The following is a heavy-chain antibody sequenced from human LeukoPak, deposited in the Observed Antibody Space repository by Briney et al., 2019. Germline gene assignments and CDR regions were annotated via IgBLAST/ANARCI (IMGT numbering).Heavy chain of an antibody. J-gene: IGHJ5*02. D-gene: IGHD5-12*01. V-gene: IGHV4-59*08. CDR2: IYYTGRT. CDR3: VRHTYSGYDHLT. CDR1: GGSISSYY. Sequence: PSETLSLTCTVSGGSISSYYWSWIRQRPGEGLEWIGYIYYTGRTSYNPSLTSRASISLHTSRNQFSLKLSSVAAADTAIYYCVRHTYSGYDHLTWGQGTLVTVSS.